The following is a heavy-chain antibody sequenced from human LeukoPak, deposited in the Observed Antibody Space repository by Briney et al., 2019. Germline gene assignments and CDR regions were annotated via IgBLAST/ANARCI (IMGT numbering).Heavy chain of an antibody. CDR3: ANALGTIDPFDY. CDR2: IIPILGIA. V-gene: IGHV1-69*04. Sequence: SVKVSCKASGGTFSSYAISWVRQAPGQGLEWMGRIIPILGIANYAQKFQGRVTITADKSTSTAYMELSSLRSEDTAVYYCANALGTIDPFDYWGQGTLVIVSS. J-gene: IGHJ4*02. D-gene: IGHD5-12*01. CDR1: GGTFSSYA.